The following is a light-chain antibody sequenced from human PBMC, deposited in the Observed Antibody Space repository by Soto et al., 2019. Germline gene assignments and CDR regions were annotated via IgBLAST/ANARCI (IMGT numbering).Light chain of an antibody. V-gene: IGKV3-15*01. CDR3: QQYNNWPWT. Sequence: XTVMTQSPATLSVSPGVRSTLSCRSSQSISDTLAWYQQKTGQAPRLLIHGASTRATGFPSRLGGSGSGTDFTLTISSLQSEDFAIYYCQQYNNWPWTFGQGTKVDIK. CDR1: QSISDT. CDR2: GAS. J-gene: IGKJ1*01.